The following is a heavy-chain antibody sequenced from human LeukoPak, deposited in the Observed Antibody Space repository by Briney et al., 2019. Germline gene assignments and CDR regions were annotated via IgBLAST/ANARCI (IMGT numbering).Heavy chain of an antibody. V-gene: IGHV3-21*01. J-gene: IGHJ4*02. CDR3: ARATGYDAAFDY. Sequence: GGSLRLSCAASGFTFSSYSMNWVRQAPGKGLEWVSSISSSSNYIYYADSMKGRFTISRDNAKNSLYLQMNSLRAEDTAVYFCARATGYDAAFDYWGQGTLVTVSS. CDR1: GFTFSSYS. CDR2: ISSSSNYI. D-gene: IGHD6-13*01.